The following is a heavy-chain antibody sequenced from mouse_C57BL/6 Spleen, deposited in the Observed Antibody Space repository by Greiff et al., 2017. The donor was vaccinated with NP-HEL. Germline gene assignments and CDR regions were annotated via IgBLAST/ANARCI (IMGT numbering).Heavy chain of an antibody. Sequence: DVQLQESGPGLVKPSQSLSLTCSVTGYSITSGYYWNWIRQFPGNKLEWMGYISYDGSNNYNPSLKNRISITRDTSKNQFFLKLNSVTTEDTATYYCASPGSPLWYFDVWGTGTTVTVSS. V-gene: IGHV3-6*01. D-gene: IGHD1-1*01. J-gene: IGHJ1*03. CDR3: ASPGSPLWYFDV. CDR2: ISYDGSN. CDR1: GYSITSGYY.